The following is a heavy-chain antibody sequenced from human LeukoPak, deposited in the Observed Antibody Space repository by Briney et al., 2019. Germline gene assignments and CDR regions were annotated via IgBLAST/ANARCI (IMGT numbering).Heavy chain of an antibody. CDR2: INPNSGGT. Sequence: ASVKVSCEASGYTFTGYYMHWVRQAPGQGLGWMGRINPNSGGTNYAQKFQGRVTMTRDTSISTAYMELSRLRSDDTAVYYCARGITGTFDYWGQGTLVTVSS. D-gene: IGHD1/OR15-1a*01. CDR1: GYTFTGYY. V-gene: IGHV1-2*06. J-gene: IGHJ4*02. CDR3: ARGITGTFDY.